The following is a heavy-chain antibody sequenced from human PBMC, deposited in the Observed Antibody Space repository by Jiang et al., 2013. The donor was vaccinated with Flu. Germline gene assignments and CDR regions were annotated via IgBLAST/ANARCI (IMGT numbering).Heavy chain of an antibody. CDR3: ARHDYGDYDGTFAYYYYGMDV. CDR1: GGSISSSSYY. V-gene: IGHV4-39*01. Sequence: GLVKPSETLSLTCTVSGGSISSSSYYWGWIRQPPGKGLEWIGSIYYSGSTYYNPSLKSRVTISVDTSKNQFSLKLSSVTAADTAVYYCARHDYGDYDGTFAYYYYGMDVWGQGTTVTVSS. J-gene: IGHJ6*02. D-gene: IGHD4-17*01. CDR2: IYYSGST.